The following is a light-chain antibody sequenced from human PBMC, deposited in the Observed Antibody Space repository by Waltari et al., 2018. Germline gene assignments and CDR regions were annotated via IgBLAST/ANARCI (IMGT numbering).Light chain of an antibody. CDR3: AAWDDSLNGWV. V-gene: IGLV1-44*01. CDR1: SSNIGSNT. J-gene: IGLJ3*02. Sequence: QSVLTQPPSASGTPGQRVTISCSGSSSNIGSNTVNWYQQLPGTAPKLLIYSNTQRPSGAPDRFSGSKAGTSASLAISGLQSEDEADYYCAAWDDSLNGWVFGGGTKLTVL. CDR2: SNT.